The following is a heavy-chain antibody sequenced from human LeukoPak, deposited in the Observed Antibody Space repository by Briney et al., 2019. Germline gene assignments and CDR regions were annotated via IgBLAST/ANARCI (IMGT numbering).Heavy chain of an antibody. Sequence: GASVKVSCKASGYTFTSYYMHWARQAPGQGLEWMGIINPSGGSTSYAQKFQGRVTMTRDTSTSTVYMELSSLRSEDTAVYHCARDSDGEAVAVGGNYFDYWGLGTLVTVSS. CDR3: ARDSDGEAVAVGGNYFDY. D-gene: IGHD6-19*01. CDR1: GYTFTSYY. J-gene: IGHJ4*02. CDR2: INPSGGST. V-gene: IGHV1-46*01.